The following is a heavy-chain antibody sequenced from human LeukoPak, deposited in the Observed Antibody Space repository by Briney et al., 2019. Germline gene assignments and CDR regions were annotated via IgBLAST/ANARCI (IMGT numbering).Heavy chain of an antibody. CDR3: AKDPGGWSLDS. V-gene: IGHV3-33*06. CDR1: GFTFTNHG. CDR2: IWYDGTKE. D-gene: IGHD6-19*01. J-gene: IGHJ4*02. Sequence: GGSLRLSCVAPGFTFTNHGLHWVRQAPGKGLEWVAVIWYDGTKEYYADSVKGRFTISRDNSKNTIYLQMNSLRVEDTAVYYCAKDPGGWSLDSWGQGTLVTVAS.